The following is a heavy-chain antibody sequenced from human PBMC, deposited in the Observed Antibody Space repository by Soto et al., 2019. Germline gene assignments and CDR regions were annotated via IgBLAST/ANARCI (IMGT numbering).Heavy chain of an antibody. Sequence: SETLSLTCSVSGGSMRNYYWNWIRQPPGRGLEWIGYVYHSGSTNYNPSLKSRVSMSVDVSRNHFSLTLHSVTAADTAVYFCTSSYSTSSSPDYWGQGALVTVSS. CDR3: TSSYSTSSSPDY. CDR2: VYHSGST. D-gene: IGHD6-6*01. V-gene: IGHV4-59*01. CDR1: GGSMRNYY. J-gene: IGHJ4*02.